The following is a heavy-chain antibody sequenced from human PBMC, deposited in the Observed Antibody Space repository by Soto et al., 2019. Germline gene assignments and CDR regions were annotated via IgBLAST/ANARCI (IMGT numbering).Heavy chain of an antibody. CDR1: GGTFSSYA. Sequence: QVRLVQSGAEVKKPGSSVKVSCKASGGTFSSYAISWVRQAPGQGLEWMGGIIPIFGTPNYAQKFQGRVTITADESTSTAYMELSSLRSEDTAVYYCARPIQYYFDTSAQSAWFDPWGQGTLVTVSS. D-gene: IGHD3-22*01. CDR3: ARPIQYYFDTSAQSAWFDP. CDR2: IIPIFGTP. J-gene: IGHJ5*02. V-gene: IGHV1-69*12.